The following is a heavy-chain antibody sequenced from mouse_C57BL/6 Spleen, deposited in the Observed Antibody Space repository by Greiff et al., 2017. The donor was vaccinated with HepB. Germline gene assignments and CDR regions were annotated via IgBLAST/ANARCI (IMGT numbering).Heavy chain of an antibody. D-gene: IGHD1-1*01. V-gene: IGHV2-4*01. CDR3: AKNRILRYYAMDY. Sequence: VKLMESGPGLVQPSQSLSITCTVSGFSLTSYGVHWVRQPPGKGLEWLGVIWSGGSTDYNAAFISRLSISKDNSKSQVFFKMNSLQADDTAIYYCAKNRILRYYAMDYWGQGTSVTVSS. CDR2: IWSGGST. J-gene: IGHJ4*01. CDR1: GFSLTSYG.